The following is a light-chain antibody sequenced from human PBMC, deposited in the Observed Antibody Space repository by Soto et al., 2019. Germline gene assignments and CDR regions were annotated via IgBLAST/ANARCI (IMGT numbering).Light chain of an antibody. CDR1: QCVSSNN. V-gene: IGKV3-20*01. Sequence: EIVWTQSPGTLSLSPGERATLSCRASQCVSSNNLAWYQHKRGQAPRLLMYGASSRATGIPDRFSGSGSGTDFTLTITRLEPEDFAVYYCQQYGASPRTFGQGTKVEIK. CDR3: QQYGASPRT. CDR2: GAS. J-gene: IGKJ1*01.